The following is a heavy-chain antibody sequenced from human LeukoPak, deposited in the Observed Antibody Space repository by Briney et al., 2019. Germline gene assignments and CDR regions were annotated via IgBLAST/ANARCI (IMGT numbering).Heavy chain of an antibody. CDR3: ASGGLRYSGTY. CDR1: GGSISSYY. J-gene: IGHJ4*02. D-gene: IGHD1-26*01. V-gene: IGHV4-4*07. CDR2: IYTSGST. Sequence: NPSETLSLTCTVSGGSISSYYWSWIRQPAGKGLEWIGRIYTSGSTTYNSSLKSRVTISVDTSKNQFSLKLSSVTAADTAVYYCASGGLRYSGTYWGQGTLVTVSS.